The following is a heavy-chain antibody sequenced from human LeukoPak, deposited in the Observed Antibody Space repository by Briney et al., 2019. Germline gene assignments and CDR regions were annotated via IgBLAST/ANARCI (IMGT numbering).Heavy chain of an antibody. Sequence: GGSLRLSCAASGFTFSSYSMNWVRQAPGKGLEWVSPISSSSSYIYYADSVKGRFTISRDNAKNSLYLQMNSLRAEDTAVYYCARVSPDYYDSSGYPKGPFDYWGQGTLVTVSS. CDR1: GFTFSSYS. CDR3: ARVSPDYYDSSGYPKGPFDY. D-gene: IGHD3-22*01. J-gene: IGHJ4*02. CDR2: ISSSSSYI. V-gene: IGHV3-21*01.